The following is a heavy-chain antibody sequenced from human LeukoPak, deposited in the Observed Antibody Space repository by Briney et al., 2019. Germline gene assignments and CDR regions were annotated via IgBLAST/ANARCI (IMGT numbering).Heavy chain of an antibody. CDR1: GGSMNSYY. Sequence: PSETLSLTCTVSGGSMNSYYWSWIRQPAGKGLEWIGRIYSSGDTNYNPSLKSRVTISVDTSKNQLSLKLNSVTAADTAVYYCARYGCSGVNCNSDYYYYYMDVWGKGATVTISS. CDR2: IYSSGDT. V-gene: IGHV4-4*07. D-gene: IGHD2-15*01. J-gene: IGHJ6*03. CDR3: ARYGCSGVNCNSDYYYYYMDV.